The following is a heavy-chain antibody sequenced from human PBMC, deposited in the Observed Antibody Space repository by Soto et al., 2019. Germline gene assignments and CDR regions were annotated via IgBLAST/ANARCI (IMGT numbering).Heavy chain of an antibody. V-gene: IGHV3-23*01. Sequence: GGSLRLSCAASGFTFSSYAMSWVRQAPGKGLEWVSAISGSGGSTYYADSVKGRFTISRDNSKNTLYLQMNSLRAEDTVVYYCAKGIKSSSSWLFDYWGQGTLVTVSS. CDR1: GFTFSSYA. D-gene: IGHD6-13*01. CDR3: AKGIKSSSSWLFDY. J-gene: IGHJ4*02. CDR2: ISGSGGST.